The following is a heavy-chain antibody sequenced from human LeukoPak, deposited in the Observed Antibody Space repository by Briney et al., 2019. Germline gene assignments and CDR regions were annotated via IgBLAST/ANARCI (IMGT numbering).Heavy chain of an antibody. Sequence: SETLSLTCTVSGVSVSSYYWSWIRQPPGKGLEWIGYIYYSGSTNYNPSLKSRVTISVDTSKNQFSLKLSSVTAADTAVYYCAREWYSSSSPFDYWGRGTLVTVSS. CDR2: IYYSGST. CDR1: GVSVSSYY. CDR3: AREWYSSSSPFDY. J-gene: IGHJ4*02. V-gene: IGHV4-59*02. D-gene: IGHD6-6*01.